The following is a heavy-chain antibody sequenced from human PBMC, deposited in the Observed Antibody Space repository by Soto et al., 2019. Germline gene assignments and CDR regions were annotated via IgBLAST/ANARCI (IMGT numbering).Heavy chain of an antibody. J-gene: IGHJ5*02. CDR1: GGSFSGYY. Sequence: SETLSLTCAVYGGSFSGYYWSWIRQPPGKGLEWIGEINHSGSTNYNPSLKSRVTISVDTSKNQFSLKLSSVTAADTAVYYCARGDNIVATVWFDPWGQGTLVTVSS. CDR2: INHSGST. CDR3: ARGDNIVATVWFDP. D-gene: IGHD5-12*01. V-gene: IGHV4-34*01.